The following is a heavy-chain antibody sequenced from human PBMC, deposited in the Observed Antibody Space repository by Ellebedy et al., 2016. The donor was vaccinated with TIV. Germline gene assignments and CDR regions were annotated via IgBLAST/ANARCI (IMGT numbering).Heavy chain of an antibody. CDR2: INPNSGGT. V-gene: IGHV1-2*04. D-gene: IGHD2-2*01. Sequence: ASVKVSCXASGYTFTSYDINWVRQAPGQGLEWMGWINPNSGGTNYAQKFQGWVTMTRDTSISTAYMELSRLRSDDTAVYYCARERYCSSTSCWGWYYYYGMDVWGQGTTVTVSS. J-gene: IGHJ6*02. CDR3: ARERYCSSTSCWGWYYYYGMDV. CDR1: GYTFTSYD.